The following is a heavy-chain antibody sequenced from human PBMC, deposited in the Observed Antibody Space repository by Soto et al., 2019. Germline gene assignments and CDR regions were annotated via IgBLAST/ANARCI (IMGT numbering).Heavy chain of an antibody. CDR2: IISSGSTI. D-gene: IGHD3-10*01. V-gene: IGHV3-11*01. Sequence: GGSLRLSCAASGFTFSDYYMSWIRQAPGKGLEWVSYIISSGSTIYYADSVKGRFTISRDNAKNSLYLQMNSLRAEDTAVYYCARDAVRGVITRLLDPWGQGTLVTV. J-gene: IGHJ5*02. CDR1: GFTFSDYY. CDR3: ARDAVRGVITRLLDP.